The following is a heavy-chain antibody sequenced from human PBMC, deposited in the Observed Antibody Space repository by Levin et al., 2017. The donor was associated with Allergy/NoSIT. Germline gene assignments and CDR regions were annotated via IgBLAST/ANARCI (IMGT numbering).Heavy chain of an antibody. D-gene: IGHD5-18*01. CDR2: IYYSGST. CDR1: GGSISSSSYY. Sequence: SETLSLTCTVSGGSISSSSYYWGWIRQPPGKGLEWIGSIYYSGSTYYNPSLKSRVTISVDTSKNQFSLKLSSVTAADTAVYYCARRGQLWRSYYFDYWGQGTLVTVSS. CDR3: ARRGQLWRSYYFDY. J-gene: IGHJ4*02. V-gene: IGHV4-39*01.